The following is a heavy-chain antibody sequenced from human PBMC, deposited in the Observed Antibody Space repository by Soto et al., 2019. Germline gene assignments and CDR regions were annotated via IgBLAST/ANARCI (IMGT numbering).Heavy chain of an antibody. J-gene: IGHJ4*02. CDR3: AKVAGYSKQLVVEYFDY. CDR2: IWYDGSNK. D-gene: IGHD6-13*01. CDR1: GFTFSSYG. Sequence: GGSLRLSCAASGFTFSSYGMHWVRQAPGKGLEWVAVIWYDGSNKYYADSVKGRFTISRDNSKNTLYLQMNSLRAEDTAVYYCAKVAGYSKQLVVEYFDYWGQGTLVTVSS. V-gene: IGHV3-33*06.